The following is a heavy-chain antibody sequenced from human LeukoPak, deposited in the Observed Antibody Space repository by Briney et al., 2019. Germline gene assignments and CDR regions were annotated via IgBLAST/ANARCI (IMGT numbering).Heavy chain of an antibody. CDR2: ISYDGSNK. CDR1: GFTLSSYD. D-gene: IGHD3-16*01. V-gene: IGHV3-30*18. J-gene: IGHJ4*02. CDR3: AKSAGSGGDDFDY. Sequence: PGGSLRLSCAASGFTLSSYDMHWVRQAPGKGLEWVAVISYDGSNKYYADSVKGRFTISRDNSKNTLFLQMNSLRAEDTAVYYCAKSAGSGGDDFDYWGQGTLVTVSS.